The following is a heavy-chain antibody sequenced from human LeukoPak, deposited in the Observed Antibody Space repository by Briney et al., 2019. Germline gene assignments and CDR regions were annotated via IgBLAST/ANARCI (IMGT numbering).Heavy chain of an antibody. J-gene: IGHJ6*03. CDR2: TSSSDSYI. CDR3: ARDLLGYNYYYMDV. V-gene: IGHV3-21*01. D-gene: IGHD3-16*02. CDR1: GFTFSSYN. Sequence: GGSLRLSCAASGFTFSSYNMNWVRQAPGKGLEWVSSTSSSDSYIYYADSVKGRFTISRDNAKNSLFLQMNSLRAEDTAVYYCARDLLGYNYYYMDVWGKGTTVTVSS.